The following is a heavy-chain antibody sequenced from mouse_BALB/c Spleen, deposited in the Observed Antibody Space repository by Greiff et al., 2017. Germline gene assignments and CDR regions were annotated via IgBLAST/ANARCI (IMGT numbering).Heavy chain of an antibody. CDR3: ASSYGAY. D-gene: IGHD1-1*01. Sequence: VKLLESGPELVRPGASVKMSCKASGYTFTSYTMHWVKQRPGQGLEWIGYINPSSGNTNYKQKVKDKATLTEDKASSTAYMQLSSLTSEDSAVYDCASSYGAYWGQGTLVTVSA. CDR1: GYTFTSYT. V-gene: IGHV1-4*01. J-gene: IGHJ3*01. CDR2: INPSSGNT.